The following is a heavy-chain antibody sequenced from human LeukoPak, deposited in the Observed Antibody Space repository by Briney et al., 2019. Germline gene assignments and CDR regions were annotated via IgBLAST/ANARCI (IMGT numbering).Heavy chain of an antibody. CDR3: VRDSDASSGDWFDP. CDR1: XXSISSSPXY. V-gene: IGHV4-39*07. J-gene: IGHJ5*01. CDR2: IYYSGST. Sequence: SXTLSLTCXXSXXSISSSPXYWGWIRQPPGKGLEWIGSIYYSGSTYYNPSLKSRVTISLDTSKNQFSLKLSSVTAADTAVYYCVRDSDASSGDWFDPWGQGTLVTVSS. D-gene: IGHD6-6*01.